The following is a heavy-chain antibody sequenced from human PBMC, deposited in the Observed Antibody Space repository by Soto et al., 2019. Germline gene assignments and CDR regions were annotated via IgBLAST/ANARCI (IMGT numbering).Heavy chain of an antibody. CDR1: GFTFSSYA. J-gene: IGHJ6*02. CDR2: ISYDGSNK. CDR3: ARGGDFWSGSPPYYYYGMDV. V-gene: IGHV3-30-3*01. Sequence: QVQLVESGGGVVQPGRSLRLSCAASGFTFSSYAMHWVRQAPGKGLEWVAVISYDGSNKYYADSVKGRFTISRDNSKNPLYLQMNSLGAEDTAVYYCARGGDFWSGSPPYYYYGMDVWGQGTRVTVSS. D-gene: IGHD3-3*01.